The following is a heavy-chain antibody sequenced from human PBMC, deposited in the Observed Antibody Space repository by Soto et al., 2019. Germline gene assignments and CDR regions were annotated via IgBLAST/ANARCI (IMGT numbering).Heavy chain of an antibody. CDR2: IIPVSNAA. J-gene: IGHJ5*02. CDR3: AQETYYFHSPDYHWFDL. CDR1: GGSFSSYV. D-gene: IGHD3-22*01. V-gene: IGHV1-69*06. Sequence: ASVKVSCKASGGSFSSYVISWIRQAPGQGLEWMGGIIPVSNAANYAQRFQDRVTMSVDKSTSTAYMELRSLRSEDTAIYYCAQETYYFHSPDYHWFDLWGQRTLVTVSS.